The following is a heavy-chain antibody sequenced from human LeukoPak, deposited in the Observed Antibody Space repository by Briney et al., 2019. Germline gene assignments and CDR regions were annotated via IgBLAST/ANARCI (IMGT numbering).Heavy chain of an antibody. J-gene: IGHJ6*03. Sequence: SVKVSCKASGGTFSSYAISWVRPAPGQGLEWMGRIIPIFGTANYAQKFQGRVTITADKSTSTAYMELSSLRSEDTAVYYCARSGYSSSFDYYYYMDVWGKGTTVTVSS. CDR1: GGTFSSYA. CDR2: IIPIFGTA. V-gene: IGHV1-69*06. CDR3: ARSGYSSSFDYYYYMDV. D-gene: IGHD6-13*01.